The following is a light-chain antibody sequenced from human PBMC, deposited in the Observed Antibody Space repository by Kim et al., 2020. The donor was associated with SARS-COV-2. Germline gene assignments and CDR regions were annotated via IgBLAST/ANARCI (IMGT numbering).Light chain of an antibody. Sequence: QSVLTQPPSMSAAPGQKVTISCSGSTSNIENNYVSWYQQFPGTAPKLLIYDNNKRPSGISDRFSGSKSGTSATLGITGLQTGDEADYFCGTWDTSLSIVVFGGGTQLTVL. CDR3: GTWDTSLSIVV. V-gene: IGLV1-51*01. CDR2: DNN. J-gene: IGLJ2*01. CDR1: TSNIENNY.